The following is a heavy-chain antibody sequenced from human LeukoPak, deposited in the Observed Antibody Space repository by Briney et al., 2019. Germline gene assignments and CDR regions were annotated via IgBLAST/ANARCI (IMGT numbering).Heavy chain of an antibody. CDR2: INLNNDDT. J-gene: IGHJ4*02. V-gene: IGHV1-2*04. D-gene: IGHD1-1*01. CDR1: GYTFTGYY. CDR3: ARDLAGATTGAIPLFDY. Sequence: GASVKVSCKASGYTFTGYYMHWVRQAPGQGLEWMGWINLNNDDTNYAQKFQGWVTMTRDTSISTAYMELSRLRSDDTAVYYCARDLAGATTGAIPLFDYWGQGTLVTVSS.